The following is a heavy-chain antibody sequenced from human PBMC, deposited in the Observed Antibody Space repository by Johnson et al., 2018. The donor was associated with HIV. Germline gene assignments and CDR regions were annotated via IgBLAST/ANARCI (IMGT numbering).Heavy chain of an antibody. J-gene: IGHJ3*02. CDR3: ARVRPYNWNDVHAFDI. V-gene: IGHV3-30*04. Sequence: QVQLVESGGGLVQPGGSLRRSCAASGFTVSSNYMNWVRQAPGKGLEWVAVISYDGSNKYYADSVKGRFTISRDDSKNSLYLQMNSLRAEDTAVYYCARVRPYNWNDVHAFDIWGQGTMVTVSS. CDR1: GFTVSSNY. D-gene: IGHD1-20*01. CDR2: ISYDGSNK.